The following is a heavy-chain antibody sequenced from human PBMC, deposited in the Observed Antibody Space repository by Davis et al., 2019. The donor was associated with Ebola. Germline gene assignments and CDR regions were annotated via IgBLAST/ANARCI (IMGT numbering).Heavy chain of an antibody. CDR3: ARDLLAGTADY. CDR2: INCDGSST. V-gene: IGHV3-74*01. D-gene: IGHD6-13*01. J-gene: IGHJ4*02. Sequence: GESLKISCAASGFTFSRYWMHWVRQAPGKGLVWVSRINCDGSSTSYADSVKGRFTISRDNAKNTLYLQMNGLRVDDTAVYYCARDLLAGTADYWGQGTLVTVSS. CDR1: GFTFSRYW.